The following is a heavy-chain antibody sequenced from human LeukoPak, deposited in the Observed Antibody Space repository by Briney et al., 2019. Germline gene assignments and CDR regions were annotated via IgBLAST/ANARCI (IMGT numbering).Heavy chain of an antibody. J-gene: IGHJ4*02. CDR2: MNPNSGNT. CDR3: VSSYDSSGYYGV. D-gene: IGHD3-22*01. CDR1: GYTFTSYD. Sequence: GASVKVSCKASGYTFTSYDINWVRQATGQGLEWMGWMNPNSGNTGYAQKFQARVTMTRNTSISTAYMELSSLRSDDTAVYYCVSSYDSSGYYGVWGQGTLVTVPS. V-gene: IGHV1-8*01.